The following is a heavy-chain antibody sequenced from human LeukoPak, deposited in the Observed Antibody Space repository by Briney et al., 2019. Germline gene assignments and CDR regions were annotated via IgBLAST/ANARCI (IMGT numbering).Heavy chain of an antibody. V-gene: IGHV3-23*01. CDR2: TSGNGGST. CDR3: AKISPYGGNSA. D-gene: IGHD4-23*01. Sequence: GGSLRLSCAASGFTFSNYAMSWVRQAPGKGLEWVSATSGNGGSTYYADSVKGRFTISRDNSKNTLYLQMNSLSAEDTAVYYCAKISPYGGNSAWGQGTLVTVSS. J-gene: IGHJ4*02. CDR1: GFTFSNYA.